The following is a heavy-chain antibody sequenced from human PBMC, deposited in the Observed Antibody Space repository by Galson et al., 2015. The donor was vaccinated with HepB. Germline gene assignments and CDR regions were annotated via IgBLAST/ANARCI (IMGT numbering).Heavy chain of an antibody. CDR2: IYRSGST. V-gene: IGHV4-30-2*01. CDR3: ARGGEMATTFDY. Sequence: WSWIRQPPGKGLEWIGYIYRSGSTYYNPSLKSRVTISVDRSKNQFPLKLSSVTAADTAVYYCARGGEMATTFDYWGQGTLVTV. J-gene: IGHJ4*02. D-gene: IGHD5-24*01.